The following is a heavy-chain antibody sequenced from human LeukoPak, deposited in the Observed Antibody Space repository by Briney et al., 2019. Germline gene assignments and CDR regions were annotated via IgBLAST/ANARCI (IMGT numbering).Heavy chain of an antibody. Sequence: SVKVSCKASGGAFSSYAISWVRQAPGQGLEWMGGIIPIFGTANYAQKFQGRVTITTDESTSTAYMELSSLRSEDTAVYYCARDQVITFGGVIVENKWFDPWGQGTLVTVSS. V-gene: IGHV1-69*05. J-gene: IGHJ5*01. CDR2: IIPIFGTA. D-gene: IGHD3-16*02. CDR3: ARDQVITFGGVIVENKWFDP. CDR1: GGAFSSYA.